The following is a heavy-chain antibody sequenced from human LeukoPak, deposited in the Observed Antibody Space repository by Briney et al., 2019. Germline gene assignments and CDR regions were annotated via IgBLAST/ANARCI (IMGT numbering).Heavy chain of an antibody. CDR1: GFTFSSYS. D-gene: IGHD3-22*01. CDR3: ARWDSSGYPFDD. J-gene: IGHJ4*02. Sequence: GGSLRLSCAASGFTFSSYSMNWVRQAPGKGLEWVSSISSSSSYIYYADSVKGRFTISRDNAKNSLYLQMNSLRAEDTAVYYCARWDSSGYPFDDWGQVSLVTVSS. CDR2: ISSSSSYI. V-gene: IGHV3-21*01.